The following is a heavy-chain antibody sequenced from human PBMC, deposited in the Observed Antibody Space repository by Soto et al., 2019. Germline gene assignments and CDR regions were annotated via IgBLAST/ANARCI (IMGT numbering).Heavy chain of an antibody. J-gene: IGHJ6*03. CDR1: EFTSSRYA. CDR2: ISGTGDST. D-gene: IGHD4-17*01. V-gene: IGHV3-23*01. CDR3: ANYAGNYYHYYCMDV. Sequence: EVQLLESGGGLVQPGGSLRLSCAGSEFTSSRYALSWGRQAPGEGLEWVSGISGTGDSTYYADSVKGQFTDSRDNYKNTLYLQIHSLGAEDTAVYYCANYAGNYYHYYCMDVWGKGTRVTVSS.